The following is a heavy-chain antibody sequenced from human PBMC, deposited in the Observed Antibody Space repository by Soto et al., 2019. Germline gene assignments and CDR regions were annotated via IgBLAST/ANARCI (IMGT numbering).Heavy chain of an antibody. V-gene: IGHV1-69*01. J-gene: IGHJ5*02. CDR2: IIPAFGTG. CDR3: ARGYKSSWDVFDL. D-gene: IGHD6-13*01. Sequence: QVQLGQSGAEVKNPGSSVNVSCKASGGTFGSSGISWVRQAPGQGLEWVGGIIPAFGTGNYAPKFQGRVTVTADQSTSPAYMELSSLRSEDTGVYYCARGYKSSWDVFDLWGQGTLVTVSS. CDR1: GGTFGSSG.